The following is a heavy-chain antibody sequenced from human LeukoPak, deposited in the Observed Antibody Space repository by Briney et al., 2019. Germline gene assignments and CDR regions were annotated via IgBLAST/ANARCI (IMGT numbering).Heavy chain of an antibody. CDR1: GFTFSSYG. CDR3: ARDLEVAGTMCGY. CDR2: IWYDGSNK. J-gene: IGHJ4*02. D-gene: IGHD6-19*01. V-gene: IGHV3-33*01. Sequence: GGSLRLSCAASGFTFSSYGMHWVRQAPGKGLEWVAVIWYDGSNKYYADSVKGRFTTSRDNSKNTLYLQMNSLRAEDTAVYYCARDLEVAGTMCGYWGQGTLVTVSS.